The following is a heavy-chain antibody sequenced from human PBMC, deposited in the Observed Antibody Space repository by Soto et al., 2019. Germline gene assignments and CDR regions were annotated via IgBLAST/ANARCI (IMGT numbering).Heavy chain of an antibody. D-gene: IGHD2-21*01. CDR3: AASCVACGGFNYYGMDV. CDR2: IYYSGST. J-gene: IGHJ6*02. CDR1: GDSVSSYY. V-gene: IGHV4-59*02. Sequence: PSETLSLTCTVSGDSVSSYYWSWIRQPPGKGLEWIGYIYYSGSTNYNPSLKSRVTISVDTSKNQFSLKLSSVTAADTAVYYCAASCVACGGFNYYGMDVWGQGTTVTVSS.